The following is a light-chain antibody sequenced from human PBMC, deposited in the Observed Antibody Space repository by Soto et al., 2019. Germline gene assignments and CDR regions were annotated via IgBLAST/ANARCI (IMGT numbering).Light chain of an antibody. CDR2: DAS. V-gene: IGKV3-11*01. J-gene: IGKJ4*01. Sequence: PGERATLSCRASQSVSSYLTWYQQKPGQAPRLLIYDASNRATGIPARFSGSGSGTDFTLTISSLEPEDFAVYYCQQRSNWPPTLTFGGGTKVEIK. CDR3: QQRSNWPPTLT. CDR1: QSVSSY.